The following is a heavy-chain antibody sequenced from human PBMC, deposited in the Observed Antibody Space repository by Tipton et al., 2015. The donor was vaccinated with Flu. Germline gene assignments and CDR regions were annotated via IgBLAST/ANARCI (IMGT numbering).Heavy chain of an antibody. D-gene: IGHD3-22*01. Sequence: TLSLTCSVSGGSISSYYWGWIRQPPGKGLEWIGSIYYSGSTYYNPSLKSRVTISVDTSKNQFSLKLSSVTAADTAVYYCARLRANYYDSSGYSDYWGEGTLVTVSS. J-gene: IGHJ4*02. CDR2: IYYSGST. CDR3: ARLRANYYDSSGYSDY. V-gene: IGHV4-39*07. CDR1: GGSISSYY.